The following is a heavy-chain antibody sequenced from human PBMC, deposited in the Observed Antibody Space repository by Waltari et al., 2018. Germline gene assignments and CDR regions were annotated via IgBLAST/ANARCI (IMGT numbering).Heavy chain of an antibody. V-gene: IGHV4-4*07. D-gene: IGHD1-7*01. J-gene: IGHJ3*02. CDR3: ARDVNWNYGGDDAFDI. Sequence: QVQLQESGPGLVKPSETLSLTCSASDGSISSYYWSWIRQPAGKGLEWLGHIYTSGSTNYNPSLKSRVTMSVDTSKNQFSLKLSSVTAADTAVYYCARDVNWNYGGDDAFDIWGQGTMVTVSS. CDR1: DGSISSYY. CDR2: IYTSGST.